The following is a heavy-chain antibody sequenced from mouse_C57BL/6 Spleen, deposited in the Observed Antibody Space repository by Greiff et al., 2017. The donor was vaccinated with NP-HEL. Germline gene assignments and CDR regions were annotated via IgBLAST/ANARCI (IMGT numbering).Heavy chain of an antibody. CDR3: ARSPFTTVVGGYAMDY. CDR1: GFNIKNTY. Sequence: EVQLQQSVAELVRPGASVKLSCTASGFNIKNTYMHWVKQRPEQGLEWIGRINPANGNTKYAPKFQGKATITADTSSNTAYLQLSSLTSEDTAIYYCARSPFTTVVGGYAMDYWGQGTSVTVSS. CDR2: INPANGNT. D-gene: IGHD1-1*01. J-gene: IGHJ4*01. V-gene: IGHV14-3*01.